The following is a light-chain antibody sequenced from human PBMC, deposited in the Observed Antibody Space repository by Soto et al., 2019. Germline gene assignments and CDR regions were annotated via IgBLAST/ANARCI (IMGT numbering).Light chain of an antibody. CDR2: GAS. Sequence: IVMTQSPATLSVLPGERATLSCRASQSVSRSLAWYQQKPGQAPRLLIYGASTRATDIPARFFGSGSGTEFTLTISGLQSEDFAVYYCQQHSDWPRTFGQGTSLEIK. J-gene: IGKJ2*01. V-gene: IGKV3-15*01. CDR3: QQHSDWPRT. CDR1: QSVSRS.